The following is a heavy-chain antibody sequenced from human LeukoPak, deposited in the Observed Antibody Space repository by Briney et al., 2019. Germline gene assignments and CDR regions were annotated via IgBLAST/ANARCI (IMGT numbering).Heavy chain of an antibody. Sequence: GGSLRLSCAASGFTFSSYAMHWVRQAPGKGLEYVSAISSNGGSTYYANSVKGRFTISRDNSKNTLYLQMGSLRAEDMAVYYCARGIVVAATPRLHYYYYMDVWGKGTTVTISS. V-gene: IGHV3-64*01. CDR3: ARGIVVAATPRLHYYYYMDV. J-gene: IGHJ6*03. CDR1: GFTFSSYA. D-gene: IGHD2-15*01. CDR2: ISSNGGST.